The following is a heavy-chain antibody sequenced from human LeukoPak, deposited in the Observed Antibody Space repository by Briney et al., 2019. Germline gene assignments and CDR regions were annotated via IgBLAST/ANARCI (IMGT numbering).Heavy chain of an antibody. CDR3: ARDPDGYNWATPYYFDY. CDR2: IYYSGST. V-gene: IGHV4-39*07. Sequence: SETLSLTCTVSGGSISSSSYYGGWIRQPPGKGLEWIGSIYYSGSTYYNPSLKSRVTISVDTSKNQFSLKLSSVTAADTAVYYCARDPDGYNWATPYYFDYWGQGTLVAVSS. D-gene: IGHD5-24*01. CDR1: GGSISSSSYY. J-gene: IGHJ4*02.